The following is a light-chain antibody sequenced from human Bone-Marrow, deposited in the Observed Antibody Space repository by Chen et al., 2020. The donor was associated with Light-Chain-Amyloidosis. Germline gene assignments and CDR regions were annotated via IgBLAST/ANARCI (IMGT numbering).Light chain of an antibody. CDR2: AAS. CDR3: QQYNSWWT. CDR1: QSISSY. Sequence: DIQMTQSPSSLSASVGDRVTITCRASQSISSYLNWYQQKPGKAPKLLIYAASSLQSGVPSRFSGSGSGTDFTLTISSLQPDDFATYYCQQYNSWWTFGQGTKVEIK. J-gene: IGKJ1*01. V-gene: IGKV1-39*01.